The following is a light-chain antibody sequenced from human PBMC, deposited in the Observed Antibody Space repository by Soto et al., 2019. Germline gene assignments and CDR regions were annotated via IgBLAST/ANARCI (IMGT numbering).Light chain of an antibody. Sequence: QAVVTQEPSLTVSPGGTVTLTCGSSTGAVTGGHYPYWFQQKPGQAPTTLIYDTSDQPSWTPARFSGSLLGGKATLTLSGAQPEDEAEYYCLLSYPGARFLGTGTKAPS. CDR2: DTS. CDR3: LLSYPGARF. CDR1: TGAVTGGHY. V-gene: IGLV7-46*01. J-gene: IGLJ1*01.